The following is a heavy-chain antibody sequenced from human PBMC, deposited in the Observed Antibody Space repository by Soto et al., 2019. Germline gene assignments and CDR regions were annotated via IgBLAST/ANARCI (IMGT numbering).Heavy chain of an antibody. CDR1: GGSISSGDYY. D-gene: IGHD3-16*01. CDR2: IYYSGST. Sequence: PSETLSLTCTVSGGSISSGDYYWSWIRQHPGKGLEWIGYIYYSGSTYYNPSLKSRLTISIDTSKNQFSLKLSSVTAADTAVYYCGRTFGGVRVVDYWGQGTLVTVSS. J-gene: IGHJ4*02. CDR3: GRTFGGVRVVDY. V-gene: IGHV4-31*03.